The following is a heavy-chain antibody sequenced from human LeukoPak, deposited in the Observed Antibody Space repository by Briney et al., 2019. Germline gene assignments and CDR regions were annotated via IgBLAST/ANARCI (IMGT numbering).Heavy chain of an antibody. CDR1: GGSISSSSYY. CDR3: ARALFDYYYYYMDV. Sequence: SETLSLTCTVSGGSISSSSYYWGWIRQPPGKGLEWIGSIYYSGSTYYNPSLKSRVTISVDTSENQFSLKLSSVTAADTAVYYCARALFDYYYYYMDVWGKGTTVTVSS. CDR2: IYYSGST. D-gene: IGHD3-3*01. V-gene: IGHV4-39*01. J-gene: IGHJ6*03.